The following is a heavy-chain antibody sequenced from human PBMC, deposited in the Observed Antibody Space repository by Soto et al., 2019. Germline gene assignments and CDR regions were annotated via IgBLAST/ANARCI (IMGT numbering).Heavy chain of an antibody. Sequence: QVQLVQSGAEVKKPGASVKVSCKASGYTFTSYGISWARQAPGQGLEWMGWISAYNGNTNYAQKLQGRATMTTDTSTSTDYMELRSLRSDDTAVYYCARSRGSSDFDYWGQGTLVTVSS. CDR2: ISAYNGNT. D-gene: IGHD3-16*01. CDR1: GYTFTSYG. CDR3: ARSRGSSDFDY. V-gene: IGHV1-18*01. J-gene: IGHJ4*02.